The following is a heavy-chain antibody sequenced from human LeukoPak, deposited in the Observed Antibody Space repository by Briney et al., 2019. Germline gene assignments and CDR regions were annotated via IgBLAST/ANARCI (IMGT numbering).Heavy chain of an antibody. V-gene: IGHV3-66*04. CDR2: IYSGGST. CDR3: ARRASGSYGY. Sequence: GGFLRLSCAASGFTVSSNYMSWVRQAPGKGLEWVSVIYSGGSTYYADSVKGRFTISRDNSKNSLYLQMNSLRAEDTAVYYCARRASGSYGYWGQGTLVTVSS. D-gene: IGHD1-26*01. CDR1: GFTVSSNY. J-gene: IGHJ4*02.